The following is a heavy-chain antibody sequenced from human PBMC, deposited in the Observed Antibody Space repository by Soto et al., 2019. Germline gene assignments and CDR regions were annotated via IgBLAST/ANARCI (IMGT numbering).Heavy chain of an antibody. CDR1: GFTFSSYA. J-gene: IGHJ4*02. D-gene: IGHD2-15*01. CDR2: ISGSGGST. Sequence: EVQLLESGGGLVQPGGSLRLSCAASGFTFSSYAMSWVRQAPGKGLEWVSAISGSGGSTYYADSVKGRFTISRDNSKNTLYLQMNSLRAEDTAVYYCAKASWVVAATPLFYFDYWGQGTLVTASS. CDR3: AKASWVVAATPLFYFDY. V-gene: IGHV3-23*01.